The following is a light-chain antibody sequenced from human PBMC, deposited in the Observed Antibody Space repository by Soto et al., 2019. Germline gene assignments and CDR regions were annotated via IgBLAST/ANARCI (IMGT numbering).Light chain of an antibody. J-gene: IGLJ2*01. CDR2: RNN. CDR3: AAWDDSLNGQVV. CDR1: SSNIGSNS. V-gene: IGLV1-44*01. Sequence: QSVLTQPPSVSGTPGQRVTISCSGSSSNIGSNSVNWYQQLPGTAPKFLIYRNNERPSGVPDRFSGSKSGTSASLAINGLRSEDEADYYCAAWDDSLNGQVVFGGGTKLTVL.